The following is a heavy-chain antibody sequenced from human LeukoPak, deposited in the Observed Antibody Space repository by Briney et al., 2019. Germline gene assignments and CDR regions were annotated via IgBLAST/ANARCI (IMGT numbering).Heavy chain of an antibody. Sequence: ASVKVSCKASGYTFTSYGISWVRQAPGQGLEWMGWISAYNGNTNYAQKLQGRVTMTTDTSTSTASMDLRSLRSDDTAVYYCARTYSSSSGEHDAFDIWGQGTMVTVSS. CDR1: GYTFTSYG. J-gene: IGHJ3*02. V-gene: IGHV1-18*01. CDR2: ISAYNGNT. CDR3: ARTYSSSSGEHDAFDI. D-gene: IGHD6-6*01.